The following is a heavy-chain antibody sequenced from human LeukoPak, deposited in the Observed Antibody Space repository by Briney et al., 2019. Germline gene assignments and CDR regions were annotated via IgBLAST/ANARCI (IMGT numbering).Heavy chain of an antibody. J-gene: IGHJ4*02. Sequence: SQTLSLTCAISGDSVSSNNAAWNWIRQSPWRGLEWLGRTYYRSKWYNDYAVSVKSRITLNPDASKNQFSLQLNSMTPEDTAVYYCARDVTGKFDYWGQGTLVTVSS. V-gene: IGHV6-1*01. CDR3: ARDVTGKFDY. D-gene: IGHD2-21*02. CDR1: GDSVSSNNAA. CDR2: TYYRSKWYN.